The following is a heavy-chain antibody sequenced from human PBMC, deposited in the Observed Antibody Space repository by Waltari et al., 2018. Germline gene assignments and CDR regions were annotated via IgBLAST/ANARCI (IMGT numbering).Heavy chain of an antibody. CDR3: ARVHAPLLRLGELSLHY. CDR1: GGTFSSYA. CDR2: IIPIFGTA. J-gene: IGHJ4*02. V-gene: IGHV1-69*14. D-gene: IGHD3-16*02. Sequence: QVQLVQAGAEVKKPGSSVKVSCKGSGGTFSSYALSRVGEAPGQGLEWMGGIIPIFGTANYAQKFQGRVTITADKSTSTAYMELSSLRSEDTAVYYCARVHAPLLRLGELSLHYWGQGTLVTVSS.